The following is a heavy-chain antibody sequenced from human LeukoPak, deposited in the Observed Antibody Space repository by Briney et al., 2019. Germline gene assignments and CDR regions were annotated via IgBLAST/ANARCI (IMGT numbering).Heavy chain of an antibody. J-gene: IGHJ4*02. CDR3: ARGYGMKIPSDFDY. CDR2: INHSGST. D-gene: IGHD4-17*01. V-gene: IGHV4-34*01. CDR1: GGSFSGYY. Sequence: PSETLSLTCAVYGGSFSGYYWSWIRQPPGKGLEWIGEINHSGSTNYNPSLKSRVTISVDTSKNQFSLKLSSVTAADTAVYYCARGYGMKIPSDFDYWGQGTLVTVPS.